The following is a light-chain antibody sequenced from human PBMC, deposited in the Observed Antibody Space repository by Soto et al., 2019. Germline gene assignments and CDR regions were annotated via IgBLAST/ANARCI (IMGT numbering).Light chain of an antibody. CDR1: SSDVGSYNL. V-gene: IGLV2-23*01. CDR3: CSYAGSTTLI. Sequence: QSALTKPASVSGSPGQSITISCTGTSSDVGSYNLVSWYQQHPGKAPKLMIYYGSKRPSGVSSRFSGSKSGNTASLTISGLQAEDEADYYCCSYAGSTTLIFGGGTKLTVL. CDR2: YGS. J-gene: IGLJ2*01.